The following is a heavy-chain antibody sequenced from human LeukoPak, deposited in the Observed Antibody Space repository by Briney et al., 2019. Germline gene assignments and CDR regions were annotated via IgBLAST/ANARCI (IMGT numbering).Heavy chain of an antibody. D-gene: IGHD3-3*01. CDR2: ISYDGSNK. V-gene: IGHV3-30*04. J-gene: IGHJ4*02. Sequence: GGSLRLSCAASGFTFSSYVMHWVRQAPGKGLEWVAIISYDGSNKYYADSVKGRFTISRDNSKNTLYLQTNSLRAEDTAVYYCARDLEGNLEDYYFDYWGQGTLVTVSS. CDR1: GFTFSSYV. CDR3: ARDLEGNLEDYYFDY.